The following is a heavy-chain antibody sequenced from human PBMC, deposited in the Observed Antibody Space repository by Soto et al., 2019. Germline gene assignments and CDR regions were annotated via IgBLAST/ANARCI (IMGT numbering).Heavy chain of an antibody. V-gene: IGHV1-2*02. CDR3: ARDVHNFWSGYRLQYYGMDV. J-gene: IGHJ6*02. CDR1: GYTFTGYY. CDR2: INPNSGGT. D-gene: IGHD3-3*01. Sequence: QVQLVQSGAEVKKPGASVKVSCKASGYTFTGYYIHWVRQAPGQGLEWMGWINPNSGGTNYALKFQGRVTMIRDTSLSTAYMELRRLRADDTAVYHCARDVHNFWSGYRLQYYGMDVWGQGTTVTVSS.